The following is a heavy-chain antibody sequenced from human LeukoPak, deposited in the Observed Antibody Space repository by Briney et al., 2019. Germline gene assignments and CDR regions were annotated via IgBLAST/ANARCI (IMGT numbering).Heavy chain of an antibody. CDR2: INHSGST. D-gene: IGHD3-22*01. CDR1: GGSFSGYY. Sequence: SETLSLTCAVYGGSFSGYYWSWIRQPPGKGLEWIGEINHSGSTNYNPSLKSRVTISVDTSKNQFSLKLSSVTAADTAVYYCARVPRPRTYYYDSSGYYYIDNWFDPWGQGTLVTVSS. V-gene: IGHV4-34*01. CDR3: ARVPRPRTYYYDSSGYYYIDNWFDP. J-gene: IGHJ5*02.